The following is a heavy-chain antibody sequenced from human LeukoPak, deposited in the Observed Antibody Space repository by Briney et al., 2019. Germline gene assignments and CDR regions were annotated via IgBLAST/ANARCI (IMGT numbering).Heavy chain of an antibody. D-gene: IGHD2-2*01. J-gene: IGHJ6*02. V-gene: IGHV4-59*01. CDR2: IYYSGST. CDR1: GGSISSYY. CDR3: ARADCSTTSCPMDV. Sequence: SETLSLTCTASGGSISSYYWSWIRQPPGKGLEWIGYIYYSGSTNYNPSLKSRVTISVDTSKNQFSLKLSSVTAADTAVYYCARADCSTTSCPMDVWGQGTTVTVSS.